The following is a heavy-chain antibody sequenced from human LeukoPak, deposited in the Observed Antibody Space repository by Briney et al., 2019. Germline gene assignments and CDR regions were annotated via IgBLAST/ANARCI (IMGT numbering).Heavy chain of an antibody. Sequence: GQSLRLSCAASGFSLRTYAMNWVRQVPGKGLEWVSSIGGSDDTRYYADSVKGRFTISNDFSTNTVSLQMTSLRAEDTAVYFCAKGLVVNDNYFDNWGQGTLVTVSS. V-gene: IGHV3-23*01. CDR1: GFSLRTYA. CDR2: IGGSDDTR. CDR3: AKGLVVNDNYFDN. J-gene: IGHJ4*02. D-gene: IGHD2-15*01.